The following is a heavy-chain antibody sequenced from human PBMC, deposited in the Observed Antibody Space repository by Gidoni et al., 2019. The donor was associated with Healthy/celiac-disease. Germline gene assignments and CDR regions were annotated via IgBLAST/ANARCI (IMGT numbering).Heavy chain of an antibody. J-gene: IGHJ6*02. V-gene: IGHV1-46*01. CDR1: GYTFTSYY. CDR3: AREHIVVVTAIRPRDYYYYGMDV. CDR2: INPSGGST. Sequence: QVQLVQSGAEVKKPGASVKVSCKASGYTFTSYYMHWVRQAPGQGLEWMGIINPSGGSTSYAQKFQGRVTMTRDTSTSTVYMELSSLRSEDTAVYYCAREHIVVVTAIRPRDYYYYGMDVWGQGTTVTVSS. D-gene: IGHD2-21*02.